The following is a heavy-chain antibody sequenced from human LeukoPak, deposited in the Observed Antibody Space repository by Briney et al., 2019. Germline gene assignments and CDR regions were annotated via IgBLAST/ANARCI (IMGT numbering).Heavy chain of an antibody. Sequence: ASVKVSCKASGYTFTSYDINWVRQAPGQGLEWMGWISAYNGNTNYAQKLQGRVTMTTDTSTSTAYMELRSLRSDDTAVYYCARDHSSGWYGYYYYYMDVWGKGTTVTVSS. D-gene: IGHD6-19*01. CDR2: ISAYNGNT. CDR3: ARDHSSGWYGYYYYYMDV. CDR1: GYTFTSYD. V-gene: IGHV1-18*01. J-gene: IGHJ6*03.